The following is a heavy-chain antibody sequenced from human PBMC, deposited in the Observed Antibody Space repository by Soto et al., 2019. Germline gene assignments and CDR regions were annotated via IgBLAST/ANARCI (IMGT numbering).Heavy chain of an antibody. J-gene: IGHJ4*02. D-gene: IGHD2-15*01. CDR2: INPSGGYT. Sequence: GASVKVSCKASGYTFSSYYMNWVRQAPGQGLEWLGIINPSGGYTTYAQRFLGRVTMTSDTSTSTVHMELGSLTSEDTAVYYCASGGAIVVVAGGCYVWGQGTLVTVSS. CDR3: ASGGAIVVVAGGCYV. V-gene: IGHV1-46*03. CDR1: GYTFSSYY.